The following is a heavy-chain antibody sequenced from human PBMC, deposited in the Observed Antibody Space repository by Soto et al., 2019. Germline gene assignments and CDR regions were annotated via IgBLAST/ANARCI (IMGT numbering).Heavy chain of an antibody. Sequence: GGPRLRSCGASFCTCLNYCMYCFLQFPATGLLWVSRITHDGIGTSYADSVKGRFTISRDNAKNTVYLEMNSLRAEDTAVYYCGTVFEYWGHGPLVTVSS. V-gene: IGHV3-74*01. CDR1: FCTCLNYC. CDR3: GTVFEY. J-gene: IGHJ4*01. CDR2: ITHDGIGT.